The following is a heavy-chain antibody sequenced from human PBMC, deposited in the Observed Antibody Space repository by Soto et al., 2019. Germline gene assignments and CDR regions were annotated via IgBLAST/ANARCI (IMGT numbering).Heavy chain of an antibody. J-gene: IGHJ5*02. CDR3: AREISAYLDL. D-gene: IGHD3-22*01. CDR2: VFYSGST. V-gene: IGHV4-61*01. Sequence: SETLSLTCTVSGGPVSDGSYYWTWIRQPPGKGLEWIGYVFYSGSTYYNPSLKSRVTISLDTSKNQFSLKLTSMTAADTAVYYCAREISAYLDLWGQGTLVTVSS. CDR1: GGPVSDGSYY.